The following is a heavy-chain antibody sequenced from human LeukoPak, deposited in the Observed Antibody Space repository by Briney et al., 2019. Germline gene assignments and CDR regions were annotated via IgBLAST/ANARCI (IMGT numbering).Heavy chain of an antibody. V-gene: IGHV4-34*01. J-gene: IGHJ3*02. D-gene: IGHD2-15*01. CDR2: INHSGST. Sequence: SETLSLTCAVYGGSFSDYYWSWIRQPPGKGLEWIGEINHSGSTNYNPSLKSRVTISVDTSKNQFSLKLSSVTAADTAVYYCARGGNIVVVVAATRGAFDIWGQGTMVTVSS. CDR3: ARGGNIVVVVAATRGAFDI. CDR1: GGSFSDYY.